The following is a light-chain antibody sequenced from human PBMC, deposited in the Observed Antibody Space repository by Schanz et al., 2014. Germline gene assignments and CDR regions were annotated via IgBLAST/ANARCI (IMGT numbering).Light chain of an antibody. V-gene: IGKV3-20*01. J-gene: IGKJ4*01. Sequence: EIVLTQSPGTLSLSPGERATLSCRASQSVNSNYLAWYQQKPGQAPRLLIYGASSRATDIPARFSGSGSGTEFTLTISSLQAEDVAVYYCHQYSTYPFTFGGGTRVEIK. CDR2: GAS. CDR1: QSVNSNY. CDR3: HQYSTYPFT.